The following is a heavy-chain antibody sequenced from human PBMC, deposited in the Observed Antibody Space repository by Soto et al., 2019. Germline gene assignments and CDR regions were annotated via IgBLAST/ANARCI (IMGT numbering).Heavy chain of an antibody. J-gene: IGHJ4*02. CDR3: DKGVEVGGVLGDH. V-gene: IGHV3-30*18. D-gene: IGHD1-26*01. CDR1: GFAFNKFG. CDR2: ISYDGSYQ. Sequence: QVKLVESGGGVVQPGTYLRLSCEASGFAFNKFGMHWVRQAPGKGLEWLAFISYDGSYQYYADSVQGRLTITRDNSMNTLNIQLNSQRREDTAVYCCDKGVEVGGVLGDHWGQGTLVTVSS.